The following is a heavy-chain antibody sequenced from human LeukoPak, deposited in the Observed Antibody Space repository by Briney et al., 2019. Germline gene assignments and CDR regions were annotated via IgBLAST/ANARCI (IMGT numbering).Heavy chain of an antibody. J-gene: IGHJ6*02. V-gene: IGHV6-1*01. D-gene: IGHD2-21*01. Sequence: SQTLSLTCAISGDSFSSNSAVWNWIRQSPSRGLEWLGRTYYRSKWYNEYAVSVTSRITINPDTSKNQFSLYLNSVAPEDTAVYYCARAQAYTGNGMDVRGQGTTVTVSS. CDR3: ARAQAYTGNGMDV. CDR1: GDSFSSNSAV. CDR2: TYYRSKWYN.